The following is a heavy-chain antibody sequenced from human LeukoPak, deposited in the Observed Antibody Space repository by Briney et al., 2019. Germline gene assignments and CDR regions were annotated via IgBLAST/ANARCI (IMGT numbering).Heavy chain of an antibody. CDR1: GVSISSYY. CDR3: ARDDGDYEHSLDY. D-gene: IGHD4-17*01. V-gene: IGHV4-59*01. Sequence: PAETLSLTCTVSGVSISSYYWSWLRQPPGKGLEWLGYIYYSGSTNYSPSLKSRVTISVDTSNNHFSLKLSSVTAADTAVYYCARDDGDYEHSLDYWGQGTLVTVSS. J-gene: IGHJ4*02. CDR2: IYYSGST.